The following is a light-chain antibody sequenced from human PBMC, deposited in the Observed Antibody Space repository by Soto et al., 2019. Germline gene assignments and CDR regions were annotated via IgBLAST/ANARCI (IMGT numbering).Light chain of an antibody. V-gene: IGKV3-20*01. CDR1: QSVYKNF. J-gene: IGKJ1*01. CDR2: GAS. CDR3: QQYGSSPFVT. Sequence: EIVLTQSPGTLSLSPGERATLSCRASQSVYKNFLAWYQQKPGQAPRLLIYGASSRATGIPDRFSGSGSGTDFTLTISRLEPEDFAVYYCQQYGSSPFVTFGQGTKVEIK.